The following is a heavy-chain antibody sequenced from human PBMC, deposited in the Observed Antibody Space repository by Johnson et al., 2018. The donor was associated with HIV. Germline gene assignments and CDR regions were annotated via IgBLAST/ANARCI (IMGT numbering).Heavy chain of an antibody. V-gene: IGHV3-64*01. CDR1: GFIFSSYA. D-gene: IGHD4-17*01. CDR2: ISSNGGST. Sequence: MLLVESGGGVVQPGRSLRASCAASGFIFSSYAMHWVRQAPGKGLQYVSAISSNGGSTYYANSVKGRFTISRDNSRNTLYLQMNSLRAEDTDVYYCAKGDYGDYEGSDAFDIWGQGTMVTVSS. CDR3: AKGDYGDYEGSDAFDI. J-gene: IGHJ3*02.